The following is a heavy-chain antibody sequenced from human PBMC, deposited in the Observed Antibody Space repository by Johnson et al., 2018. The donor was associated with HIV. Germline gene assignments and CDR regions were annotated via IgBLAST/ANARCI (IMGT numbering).Heavy chain of an antibody. CDR1: GFTFSSYG. V-gene: IGHV3-15*01. Sequence: VQLVESGGGVVQPGRSLRLSCAASGFTFSSYGMHWVRQAPGKGLEWVGRIKSKTDGGTTDYAAPVKGRFTFSRDDSKNTLYLQMNSLKTEDTAVYYIITSPDQFDWICSALLAGHAFDMWG. D-gene: IGHD3-9*01. CDR3: ITSPDQFDWICSALLAGHAFDM. J-gene: IGHJ3*02. CDR2: IKSKTDGGTT.